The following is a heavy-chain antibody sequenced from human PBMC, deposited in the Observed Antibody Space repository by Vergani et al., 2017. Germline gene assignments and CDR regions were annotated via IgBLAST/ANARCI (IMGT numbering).Heavy chain of an antibody. V-gene: IGHV1-69*01. CDR2: IIPIFGTA. J-gene: IGHJ6*03. CDR1: GGTFSSCA. CDR3: ARDRCSSTSCQEGIYYMDV. Sequence: QVQLVQSGAEVKKPGSSVKVSCKASGGTFSSCAISWVRQAPGQGLEWMGGIIPIFGTANYAQKFQGRVTITADESTSTAYMELSSLRSEDTAVYYCARDRCSSTSCQEGIYYMDVWGKGTTVTVSS. D-gene: IGHD2-2*01.